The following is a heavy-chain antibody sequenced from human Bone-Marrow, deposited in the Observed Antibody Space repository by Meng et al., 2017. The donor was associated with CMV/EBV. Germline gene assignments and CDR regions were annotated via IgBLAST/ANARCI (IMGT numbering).Heavy chain of an antibody. CDR2: FDPEDGET. D-gene: IGHD2-2*02. CDR3: AKDCRTNSCYKRGWA. V-gene: IGHV1-24*01. J-gene: IGHJ4*02. Sequence: ASVKVCCKVSGYTLTELSRHWVRQAPGKGLEWMGGFDPEDGETIYAQKFQGRVTMTEDTSTDTAYMELSSLRSDDTAIYYCAKDCRTNSCYKRGWAWGQGTLVTGSS. CDR1: GYTLTELS.